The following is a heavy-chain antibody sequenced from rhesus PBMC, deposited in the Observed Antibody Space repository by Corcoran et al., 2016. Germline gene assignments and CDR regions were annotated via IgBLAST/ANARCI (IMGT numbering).Heavy chain of an antibody. Sequence: QVQLQESGPGLVKPSETLSLTCAGPGASISRYLCSWIRPPPGKGLEGIGEIFGNSVNSYYNPSLKSRVIISKDAAKNQFSLKLSSVTAADTAVYYCARSGYGSGGVYWGQGILVTVSS. D-gene: IGHD4-4*01. CDR2: IFGNSVNS. CDR1: GASISRYL. J-gene: IGHJ4*01. V-gene: IGHV4-80*01. CDR3: ARSGYGSGGVY.